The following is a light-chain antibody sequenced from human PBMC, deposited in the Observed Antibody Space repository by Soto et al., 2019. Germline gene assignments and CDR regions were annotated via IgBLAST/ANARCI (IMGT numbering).Light chain of an antibody. CDR2: DAS. Sequence: AVQLTQSPSSLSASIGDRFTMTCRSSQGISSALAWYQQKPGKAPELLIYDASSLESGVPSRFSGSGSGTDFTLTIGSLQPEDFATYYCQQFNNYPLTFGGGTKVDI. CDR3: QQFNNYPLT. CDR1: QGISSA. J-gene: IGKJ4*01. V-gene: IGKV1D-13*01.